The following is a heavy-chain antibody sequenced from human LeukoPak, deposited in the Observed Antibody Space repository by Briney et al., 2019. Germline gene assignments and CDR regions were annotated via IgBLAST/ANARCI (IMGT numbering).Heavy chain of an antibody. D-gene: IGHD3-3*01. Sequence: GGSLRLSCAASGFTFSSYWMSWVRQAPGKGLETVANIKKDGSEKYCVDSVKGRFTISRDNAKNSLYLQMNSLRAEGTAVYYCARVDSDDFWSGYYIGNWFDPWGQGTLVTVSS. J-gene: IGHJ5*02. CDR1: GFTFSSYW. V-gene: IGHV3-7*01. CDR2: IKKDGSEK. CDR3: ARVDSDDFWSGYYIGNWFDP.